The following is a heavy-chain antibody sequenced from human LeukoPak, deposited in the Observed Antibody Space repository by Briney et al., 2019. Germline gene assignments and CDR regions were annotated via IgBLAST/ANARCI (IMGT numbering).Heavy chain of an antibody. CDR3: ARDHDFWSGWCADY. CDR1: GFTFSSYW. V-gene: IGHV3-7*01. CDR2: IKQDGSEK. J-gene: IGHJ4*02. D-gene: IGHD3-3*01. Sequence: GGSLRLSCATSGFTFSSYWLSWVRQAPGKGLEWVANIKQDGSEKYYVDSVKGRFTISRDNAKNSLYLQMSSLRAEDTAVYYCARDHDFWSGWCADYWGQGTLVTVSS.